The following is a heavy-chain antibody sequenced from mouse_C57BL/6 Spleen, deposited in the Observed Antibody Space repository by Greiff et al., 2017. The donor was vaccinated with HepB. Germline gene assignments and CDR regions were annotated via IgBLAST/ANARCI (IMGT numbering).Heavy chain of an antibody. J-gene: IGHJ2*01. CDR1: GYASSSNW. CDR3: AREGTFDY. V-gene: IGHV1-80*01. CDR2: FYPGDGDI. Sequence: VQLKQSGAELVKLGAPVKNSCKALGYASSSNWRNGGKQRLGNGFEWIGQFYPGDGDINYNGKFRGKATLTADKSSSTAYMQLSSLTSEDSAVYFCAREGTFDYWGQGTTLTVSS.